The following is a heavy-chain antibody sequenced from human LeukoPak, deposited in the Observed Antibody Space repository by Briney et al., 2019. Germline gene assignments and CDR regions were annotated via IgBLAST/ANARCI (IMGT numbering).Heavy chain of an antibody. V-gene: IGHV1-69*05. Sequence: SVKVSCKASGGTFSSYAISWVRQAPGQGLERMGGIIPIFGTANYAQKFQGRVTITTDESTSTAYMELSSLRSEDTAVYYCARSRNAGSSPFDYWGQGTLVTVSS. CDR1: GGTFSSYA. D-gene: IGHD1-26*01. CDR2: IIPIFGTA. J-gene: IGHJ4*02. CDR3: ARSRNAGSSPFDY.